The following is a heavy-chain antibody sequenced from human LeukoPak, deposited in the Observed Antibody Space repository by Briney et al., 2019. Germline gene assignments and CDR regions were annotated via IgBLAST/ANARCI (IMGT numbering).Heavy chain of an antibody. J-gene: IGHJ4*02. CDR2: INHSGST. D-gene: IGHD1-26*01. V-gene: IGHV4-34*01. Sequence: PSETLSLTCAVSGGSFSGYYWSWIRQPPGKGLEWIGEINHSGSTNYNPSLKSRVTISVDTSKNQFSLKLSSVTAADTAVYYCASISSGSPVDYWGQGTLVTVSS. CDR3: ASISSGSPVDY. CDR1: GGSFSGYY.